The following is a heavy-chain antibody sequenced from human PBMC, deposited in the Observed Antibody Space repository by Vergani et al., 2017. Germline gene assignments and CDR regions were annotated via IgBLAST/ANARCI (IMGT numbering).Heavy chain of an antibody. Sequence: QVQLQESVPGLVKPSETLTLTCDVSDSSIMTNPYWGWFRQSPGKGLEWIGCIHHSGDTHYNSSLKSRVSISIVSSSKFSLSLTSVTAADTAIYYCARHRGSGGFFPSSYFYGMDVWVHGTTVTVSS. V-gene: IGHV4-38-2*01. CDR1: DSSIMTNPY. D-gene: IGHD3-10*01. J-gene: IGHJ6*02. CDR3: ARHRGSGGFFPSSYFYGMDV. CDR2: IHHSGDT.